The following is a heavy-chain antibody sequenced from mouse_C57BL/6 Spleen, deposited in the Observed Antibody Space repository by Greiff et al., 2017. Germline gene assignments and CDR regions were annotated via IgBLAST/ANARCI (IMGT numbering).Heavy chain of an antibody. J-gene: IGHJ2*01. Sequence: QVQLQQSGPELVKPGASVKISCKASGHAFSSSWMNWVKQRPGKGLEWIGRIYPGDGDTNYNGKFKGKATLTADKSSSTAYMQLSSLTSEDSAVYFCARSNWNFDYWGQGTTLTVSS. CDR2: IYPGDGDT. CDR3: ARSNWNFDY. CDR1: GHAFSSSW. D-gene: IGHD4-1*01. V-gene: IGHV1-82*01.